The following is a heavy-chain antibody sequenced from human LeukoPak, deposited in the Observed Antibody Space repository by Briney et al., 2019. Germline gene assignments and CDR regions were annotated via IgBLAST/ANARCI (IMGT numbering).Heavy chain of an antibody. Sequence: GGSLRLSCAASGLTFSSYGTHWVRQAPGKGLEWVAVIWYDGSNKYYADSVKGRFTISRDNSKNTLYLQMNSLRAEDTAVYYCARDLYGDLPVSTFDYWGQGTLVTVSS. CDR2: IWYDGSNK. CDR3: ARDLYGDLPVSTFDY. D-gene: IGHD4-17*01. V-gene: IGHV3-33*01. J-gene: IGHJ4*02. CDR1: GLTFSSYG.